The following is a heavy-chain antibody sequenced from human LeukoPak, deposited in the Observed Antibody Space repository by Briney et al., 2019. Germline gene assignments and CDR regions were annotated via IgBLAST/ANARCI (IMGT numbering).Heavy chain of an antibody. CDR2: ISYDGSNK. CDR3: ARGGVTTVITHYYYGMDV. CDR1: GFTFSSYA. V-gene: IGHV3-30-3*01. Sequence: PGGSLRLSCAASGFTFSSYAMHWVRQAPGKGLEWVAVISYDGSNKYYADSVKGRFTISRDNAKNTLYLQMNSLRAEDTAVYYCARGGVTTVITHYYYGMDVWGQGTTVTVSS. D-gene: IGHD4-17*01. J-gene: IGHJ6*02.